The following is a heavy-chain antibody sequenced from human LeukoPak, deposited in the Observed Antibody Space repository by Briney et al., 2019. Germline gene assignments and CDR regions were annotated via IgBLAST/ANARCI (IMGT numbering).Heavy chain of an antibody. Sequence: GGSLRLSCAASGFTFSSYAMHWVRQAPGKGLEWVAVIPYDGSNKYYADSVKGRFTISRDNSKNTLYLQMNSLRAEDTAVYYCARSSMIVVVITPNYYFDYWGQGTLVTVSS. CDR2: IPYDGSNK. V-gene: IGHV3-30-3*01. CDR1: GFTFSSYA. CDR3: ARSSMIVVVITPNYYFDY. D-gene: IGHD3-22*01. J-gene: IGHJ4*02.